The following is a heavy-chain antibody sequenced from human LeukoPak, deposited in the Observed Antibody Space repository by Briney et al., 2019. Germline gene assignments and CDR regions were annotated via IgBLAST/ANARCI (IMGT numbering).Heavy chain of an antibody. V-gene: IGHV3-30*04. J-gene: IGHJ3*02. CDR2: ISYDGSNK. Sequence: GRSLRLSCAASGFTFSSYAMHWVRQAPGKGLEWVAVISYDGSNKYYADSVKGRFTISRDNSKNTLYLQMNSLRAEDMAVYYCARASGDRARAFDIWGQGTMVTVSS. CDR3: ARASGDRARAFDI. D-gene: IGHD7-27*01. CDR1: GFTFSSYA.